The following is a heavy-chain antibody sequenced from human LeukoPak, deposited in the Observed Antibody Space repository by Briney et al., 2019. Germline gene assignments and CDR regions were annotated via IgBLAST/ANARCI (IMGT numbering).Heavy chain of an antibody. D-gene: IGHD1-26*01. V-gene: IGHV1-46*01. CDR3: ASGYGGSFLIEY. Sequence: ASVKVSCKASGYSFTNYYIYWVRQAPGQGLEWMGILNPSGGSTTYAQKLQGRVTMTRDTSTSTVCMEVSSLTSEDTAVYYYASGYGGSFLIEYWGQGTLVTVSS. CDR1: GYSFTNYY. J-gene: IGHJ4*02. CDR2: LNPSGGST.